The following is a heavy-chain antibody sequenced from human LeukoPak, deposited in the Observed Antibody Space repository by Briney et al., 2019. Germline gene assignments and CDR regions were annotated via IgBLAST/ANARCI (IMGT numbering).Heavy chain of an antibody. D-gene: IGHD3-10*01. CDR1: GYTFTAYS. CDR2: IKPKCGGT. CDR3: ARDLDYYGSGSFFNI. J-gene: IGHJ3*02. Sequence: ASVKVSCKASGYTFTAYSMHWVRQAPGQGLEWMGWIKPKCGGTNQAQKFPGRVTMPRDTSITTAYMELSRLRSDGTAVYYCARDLDYYGSGSFFNIWGEGTMVSVSS. V-gene: IGHV1-2*02.